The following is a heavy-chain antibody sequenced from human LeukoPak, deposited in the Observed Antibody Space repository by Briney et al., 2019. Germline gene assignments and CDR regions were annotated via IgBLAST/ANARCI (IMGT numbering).Heavy chain of an antibody. V-gene: IGHV4-34*01. J-gene: IGHJ6*02. CDR2: INHSGST. Sequence: SETLSLTCAVYGGSFSGYYWSWIRRPPGKGLEWIGEINHSGSTNYNPSLKSRVTISVDTSKNQFSLKLSSVTAADTAVYYCASFRYYYGSGSFSPHYYYGMDVWGQGTTVTVSS. CDR3: ASFRYYYGSGSFSPHYYYGMDV. CDR1: GGSFSGYY. D-gene: IGHD3-10*01.